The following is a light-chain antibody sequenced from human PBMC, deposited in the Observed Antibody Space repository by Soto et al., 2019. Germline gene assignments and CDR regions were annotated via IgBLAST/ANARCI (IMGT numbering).Light chain of an antibody. CDR1: QSISSY. V-gene: IGKV1-39*01. J-gene: IGKJ4*01. Sequence: DIQMTQSPSSLSASVGDRVTITCRASQSISSYLNWYQQKPGKAPKLLIYAASSLQSGVPSRFSGSGSGTDFTLTISSLQPEDFATYYCQQSYSTPEALTFGGGTKVEIK. CDR2: AAS. CDR3: QQSYSTPEALT.